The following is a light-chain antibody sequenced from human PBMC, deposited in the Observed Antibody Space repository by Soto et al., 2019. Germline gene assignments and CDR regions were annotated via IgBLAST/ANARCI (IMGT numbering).Light chain of an antibody. CDR2: DVN. CDR3: TSWTTSTTMI. Sequence: QSALTQPASVYGSPGQSITISCTGTSSDIGAYNFVSWYQQHPGKAPKLMLYDVNIRPSGVSNRFSGSKSGNTASLTISGLQAEDEADYYCTSWTTSTTMIFGGGTKRTVL. CDR1: SSDIGAYNF. V-gene: IGLV2-14*03. J-gene: IGLJ2*01.